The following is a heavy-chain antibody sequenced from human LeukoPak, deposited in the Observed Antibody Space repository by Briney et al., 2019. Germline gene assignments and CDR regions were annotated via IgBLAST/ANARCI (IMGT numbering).Heavy chain of an antibody. V-gene: IGHV1-8*01. CDR1: GYTFINYD. CDR2: MNPKSGNR. CDR3: ARASPGEYYYYGMDV. J-gene: IGHJ6*02. Sequence: WVSVTVSCKTSGYTFINYDIAWVRQASGQGLEWMGWMNPKSGNRGSAQKFQGRVTMTMNTSMRTASMELSSLTSDDSAVYYCARASPGEYYYYGMDVWGQGTSVTVSS.